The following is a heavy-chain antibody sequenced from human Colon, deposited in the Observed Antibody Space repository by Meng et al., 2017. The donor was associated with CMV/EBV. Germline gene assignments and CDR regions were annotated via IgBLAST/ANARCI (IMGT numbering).Heavy chain of an antibody. CDR3: AHRRTIFGGFDP. D-gene: IGHD3-3*01. Sequence: FSGFSHNTSKVAVGWFRQPPGKALEWLALFYWNDDQRYSPSLRNRLTLTKDTSKNQLVLTMTNMDPVDTGTYFCAHRRTIFGGFDPWGQGSLVTVSS. J-gene: IGHJ5*02. CDR2: FYWNDDQ. V-gene: IGHV2-5*01. CDR1: GFSHNTSKVA.